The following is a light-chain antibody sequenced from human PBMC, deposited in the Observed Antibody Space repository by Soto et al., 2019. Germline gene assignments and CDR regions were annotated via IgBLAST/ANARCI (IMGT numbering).Light chain of an antibody. CDR1: QTVSSS. J-gene: IGKJ3*01. CDR2: EAS. CDR3: QQYETSPHN. V-gene: IGKV3-11*01. Sequence: EIVLTQSPATLSLSPGERATLSCRASQTVSSSLAWYQQKPGQAPRLLIYEASNRATGIPARFSGSGSGADFTLTISSLEPEDFAVYYCQQYETSPHNFGPGTRVDL.